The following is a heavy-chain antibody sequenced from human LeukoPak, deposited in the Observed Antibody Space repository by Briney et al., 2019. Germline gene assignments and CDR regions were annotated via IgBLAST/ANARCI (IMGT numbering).Heavy chain of an antibody. CDR3: ASRSYSNYFDY. D-gene: IGHD1-26*01. J-gene: IGHJ4*02. Sequence: PSETLSLTCTVSGDSVTSSSYSWGWIRQSPGKGLEWIGTIYYYGSTNYNPSLKSRVTLSVDTSKNQFSLNLSSVTAADTAVYYCASRSYSNYFDYWGQGTLVTVSS. CDR1: GDSVTSSSYS. CDR2: IYYYGST. V-gene: IGHV4-39*07.